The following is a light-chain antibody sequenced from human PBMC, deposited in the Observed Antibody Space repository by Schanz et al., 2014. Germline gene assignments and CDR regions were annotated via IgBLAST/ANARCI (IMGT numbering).Light chain of an antibody. CDR2: DAS. J-gene: IGKJ2*01. CDR1: QSVRSSS. CDR3: QQYGSSPHT. Sequence: EVVLTQSPGTLSLSPGERATLSCRASQSVRSSSLVWYQQKPGQAPRLLIYDASNRATGIPARFSGSGSGTDFTLTISRLEPEDSAVYYCQQYGSSPHTFGQGTKLEI. V-gene: IGKV3-20*01.